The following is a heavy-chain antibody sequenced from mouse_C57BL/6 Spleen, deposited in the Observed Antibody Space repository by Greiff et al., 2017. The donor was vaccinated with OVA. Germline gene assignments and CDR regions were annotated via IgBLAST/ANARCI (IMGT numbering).Heavy chain of an antibody. CDR2: IDPETGGT. CDR3: TVGGGRNY. V-gene: IGHV1-15*01. J-gene: IGHJ2*01. D-gene: IGHD3-3*01. Sequence: QVQLKESGAELVRPGASVTLSCKASGYTFTDYEMHWVKQTPVHGLEWIGAIDPETGGTAYNQKFKGKAILTADKSSSTAYMELRSLTSEDSAVYYCTVGGGRNYWGQGTTLTVSS. CDR1: GYTFTDYE.